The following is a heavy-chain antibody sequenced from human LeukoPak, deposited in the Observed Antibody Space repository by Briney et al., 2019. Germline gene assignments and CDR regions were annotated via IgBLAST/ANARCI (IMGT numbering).Heavy chain of an antibody. CDR2: IIPMLGMA. V-gene: IGHV1-69*02. J-gene: IGHJ6*02. CDR3: ARVGSPSPDWGSYNYGMDV. D-gene: IGHD2-2*01. CDR1: GGTFSNYT. Sequence: SVEVSCKASGGTFSNYTINWVRQAPGQGLEWMGRIIPMLGMANYAQKFQGRVTITADKSTSTAYMDLSSLRSEDTAMYYCARVGSPSPDWGSYNYGMDVWGQGTTVTVSS.